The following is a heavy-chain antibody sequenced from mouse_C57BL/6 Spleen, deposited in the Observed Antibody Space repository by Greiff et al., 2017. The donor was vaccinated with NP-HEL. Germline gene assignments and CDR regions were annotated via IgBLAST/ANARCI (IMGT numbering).Heavy chain of an antibody. J-gene: IGHJ4*01. CDR3: ARGGIYDGYYFYAMDY. D-gene: IGHD2-3*01. V-gene: IGHV1-55*01. CDR1: GYTFTSYW. CDR2: IYPGSGST. Sequence: QVQLQQSGAELVKPGASVKMSCKASGYTFTSYWITWVKQRPGQGLEWIGDIYPGSGSTNYNEKFKSKATLTVDTSSSTAYMQLSSLTSEDSAVYYCARGGIYDGYYFYAMDYWGQGTSVTVSS.